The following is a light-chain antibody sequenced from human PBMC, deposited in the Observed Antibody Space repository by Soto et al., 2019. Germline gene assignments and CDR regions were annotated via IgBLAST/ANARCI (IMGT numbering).Light chain of an antibody. CDR3: QQYNNWPPWT. J-gene: IGKJ1*01. CDR2: GAS. Sequence: EVVMTQSPATLSVSPGEGATLSCRASQSVSSKLAWYQQKPGQAPRLLIYGASTRATGIPARFSGSGSGTEFTPTISSLQSEDFAVYYCQQYNNWPPWTFGQGTKVDIK. CDR1: QSVSSK. V-gene: IGKV3D-15*01.